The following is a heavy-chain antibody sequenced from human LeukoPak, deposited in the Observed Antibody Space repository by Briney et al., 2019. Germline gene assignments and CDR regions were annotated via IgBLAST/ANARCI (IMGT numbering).Heavy chain of an antibody. CDR3: AKDLGG. CDR2: ISCSGGST. J-gene: IGHJ4*02. D-gene: IGHD3-10*01. CDR1: GFTFISYA. Sequence: GGSLRLSCAASGFTFISYAMSWVRQAPGKVLELVSAISCSGGSTYYADSVKGRFPISRDNSKNTLYLQMNSLRAEDTGVYYCAKDLGGGGQGTLVTVSS. V-gene: IGHV3-23*01.